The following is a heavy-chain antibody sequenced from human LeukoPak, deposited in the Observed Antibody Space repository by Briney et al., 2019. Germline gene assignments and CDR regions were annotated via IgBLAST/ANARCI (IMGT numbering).Heavy chain of an antibody. CDR2: IYTSGST. J-gene: IGHJ4*02. Sequence: PSETLSLTCTVSGGSISSGSYYWSWIRQPAGKGLEWIGRIYTSGSTNYNLSLKSRVTISVDTSKNQFSLKLSSVTAADTAVYYCARDRGYSYGYFDYWGQGTLVTVSS. CDR1: GGSISSGSYY. V-gene: IGHV4-61*02. D-gene: IGHD5-18*01. CDR3: ARDRGYSYGYFDY.